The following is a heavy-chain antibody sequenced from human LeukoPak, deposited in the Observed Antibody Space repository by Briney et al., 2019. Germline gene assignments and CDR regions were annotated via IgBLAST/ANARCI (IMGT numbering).Heavy chain of an antibody. Sequence: GGSLRLSCAASGFTFDDYTMHWVRQAPGKGLEWVSAIDTAGDTYYPGSVKGRFTISRENAKNSLYLQMNSLRAEDTAVYYCARDLVVVAAKSNYWGQGTLVTVSS. CDR2: IDTAGDT. J-gene: IGHJ4*02. CDR1: GFTFDDYT. CDR3: ARDLVVVAAKSNY. V-gene: IGHV3-13*01. D-gene: IGHD2-15*01.